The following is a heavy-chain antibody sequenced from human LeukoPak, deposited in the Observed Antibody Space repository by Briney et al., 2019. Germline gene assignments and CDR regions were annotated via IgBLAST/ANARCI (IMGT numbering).Heavy chain of an antibody. Sequence: PSETLSLTCTVAGGSIRTYYWSWIRQPPGKGLEWIGYIYYSGSTKYNPSLKSRISISVDTAKNQFSLNLSSVTAADTAVYYCAKTRWLQLSRPTYYFDYWGQGTLVTVSS. V-gene: IGHV4-59*01. CDR2: IYYSGST. CDR1: GGSIRTYY. CDR3: AKTRWLQLSRPTYYFDY. J-gene: IGHJ4*02. D-gene: IGHD5-24*01.